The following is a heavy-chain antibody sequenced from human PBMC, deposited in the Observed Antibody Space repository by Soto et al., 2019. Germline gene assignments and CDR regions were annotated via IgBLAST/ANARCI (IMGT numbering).Heavy chain of an antibody. D-gene: IGHD6-6*01. CDR1: GGTFSSYT. Sequence: SVKVSCKASGGTFSSYTISWVRQAPGQGLEWMGRIIPILGIANYAQKLQGRVTITADKSTSTAYMELSSLRSEDTAVYYCARGAARRDYYYYYMDVWGKGTTVTVSS. J-gene: IGHJ6*03. CDR2: IIPILGIA. V-gene: IGHV1-69*02. CDR3: ARGAARRDYYYYYMDV.